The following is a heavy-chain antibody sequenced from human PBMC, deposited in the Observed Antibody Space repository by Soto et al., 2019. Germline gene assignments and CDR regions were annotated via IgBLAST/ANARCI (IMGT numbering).Heavy chain of an antibody. D-gene: IGHD4-17*01. CDR1: GGSISSGGYY. J-gene: IGHJ5*02. CDR3: AGCETGTTWAEGFDP. V-gene: IGHV4-31*03. CDR2: IYYSGST. Sequence: QVQLQESGPGLVKPSQTLSLTCTVSGGSISSGGYYWRWIRQHPGKGLEWIGHIYYSGSTYYNPSLKSRVTISVDTSKNQFSVKLSSVTAADTAVYYCAGCETGTTWAEGFDPWGQGTLVTVSS.